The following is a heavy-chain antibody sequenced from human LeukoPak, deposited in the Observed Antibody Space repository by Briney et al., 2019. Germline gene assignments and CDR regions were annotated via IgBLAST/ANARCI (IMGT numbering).Heavy chain of an antibody. CDR2: INPTGGST. CDR1: GYTFTPYF. D-gene: IGHD1-14*01. CDR3: ARDRVIVGGTATYNFDH. V-gene: IGHV1-46*01. J-gene: IGHJ4*02. Sequence: ASVKVSCKASGYTFTPYFIHWVRQAPGQGLEWRGIINPTGGSTTYAQKFQGRFTVTRDMSTSTVYMELSSLTYEDTAVYYCARDRVIVGGTATYNFDHWGQGTLVTVSS.